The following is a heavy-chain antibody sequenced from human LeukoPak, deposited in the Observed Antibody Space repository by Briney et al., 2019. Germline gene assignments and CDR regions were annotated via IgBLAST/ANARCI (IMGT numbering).Heavy chain of an antibody. CDR3: ARNRGYSGYDPTLDY. CDR2: ISAYNGNT. CDR1: GYTFTSYG. V-gene: IGHV1-18*01. Sequence: GASVKVSCKASGYTFTSYGISWVRQAPGQGLEWMGWISAYNGNTNYAQKLQGRVTMTTDTSTSTAYMELRSLRSDDTAVYYCARNRGYSGYDPTLDYWGQGTLVTVSS. J-gene: IGHJ4*02. D-gene: IGHD5-12*01.